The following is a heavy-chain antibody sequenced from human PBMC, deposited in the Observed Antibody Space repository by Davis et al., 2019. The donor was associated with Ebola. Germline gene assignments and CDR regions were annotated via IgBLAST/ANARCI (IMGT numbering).Heavy chain of an antibody. CDR1: GGSFSVYY. Sequence: MPSETLSLTCAVYGGSFSVYYWSWIRQPPGKGLEWIGEINHSGSTNYNPSLKSRVTISVDTSKNQFSLKLSSVTAADTAVYYCARGWRRWLQVMGYWGQGTLVTVSS. CDR2: INHSGST. J-gene: IGHJ4*02. CDR3: ARGWRRWLQVMGY. V-gene: IGHV4-34*01. D-gene: IGHD5-24*01.